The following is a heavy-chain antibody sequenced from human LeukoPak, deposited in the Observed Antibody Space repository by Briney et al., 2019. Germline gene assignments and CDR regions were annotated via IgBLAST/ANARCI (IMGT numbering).Heavy chain of an antibody. V-gene: IGHV3-53*01. CDR1: GFTVSSTY. CDR2: IYSDGKV. J-gene: IGHJ4*02. CDR3: AGRHGSDGGCYFAGADPFDY. D-gene: IGHD2-15*01. Sequence: GGSLRLSCAASGFTVSSTYMSWVRQTPGKGLEWVSVIYSDGKVYYIDSVKGRFTISRDTSKNTVYLQMNSLRVEDTAVYFCAGRHGSDGGCYFAGADPFDYWGQGTLVTVSS.